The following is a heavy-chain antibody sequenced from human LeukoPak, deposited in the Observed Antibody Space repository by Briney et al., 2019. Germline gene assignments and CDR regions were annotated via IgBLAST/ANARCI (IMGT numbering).Heavy chain of an antibody. CDR1: GGSISSHY. D-gene: IGHD3-10*01. V-gene: IGHV4-59*11. Sequence: SETLSLTCTVSGGSISSHYWSWIRQPPGKGLGWIGYIYYSGSTNYNPSLKSRVTISVDTSKNQFSLKLSSVTAADTAVYYCARAGYGSGSYLIHYFDYWGQGTLVTVSS. CDR2: IYYSGST. CDR3: ARAGYGSGSYLIHYFDY. J-gene: IGHJ4*02.